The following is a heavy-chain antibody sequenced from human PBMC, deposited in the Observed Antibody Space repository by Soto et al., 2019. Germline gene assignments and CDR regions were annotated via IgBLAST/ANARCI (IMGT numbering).Heavy chain of an antibody. V-gene: IGHV3-15*01. CDR1: NFTFSYAW. CDR2: IKSTAYGGTT. Sequence: GGSLRLSCAASNFTFSYAWMSWVRQAPGKGLEWVGRIKSTAYGGTTDYAAPVKGRATISRDDSKNTLYLQMNSLRTEDTARYYCTTDDTSGYYFHYWGQGTLVTVSS. CDR3: TTDDTSGYYFHY. J-gene: IGHJ4*02. D-gene: IGHD3-22*01.